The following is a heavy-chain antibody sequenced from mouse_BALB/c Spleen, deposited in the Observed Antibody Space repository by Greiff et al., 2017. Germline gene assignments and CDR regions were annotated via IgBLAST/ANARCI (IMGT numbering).Heavy chain of an antibody. CDR1: GFTFSSYA. D-gene: IGHD1-2*01. J-gene: IGHJ4*01. Sequence: EVQLMESGGGLVKPGGSLKLSCAASGFTFSSYAMSWVRQTPEKRLEWVASIRSGGSTYYPDSVKGRFTISRDNARNILYLQMSSLRSEDTAMYYCARGGHYYYAMDYWGQGTSVTVSS. CDR3: ARGGHYYYAMDY. V-gene: IGHV5-6-5*01. CDR2: IRSGGST.